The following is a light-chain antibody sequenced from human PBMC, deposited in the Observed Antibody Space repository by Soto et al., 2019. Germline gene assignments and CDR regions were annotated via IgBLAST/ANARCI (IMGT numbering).Light chain of an antibody. J-gene: IGKJ5*01. CDR2: DAS. CDR1: LDIITL. Sequence: DIQMTQPPSSLSASVGDRVTITCQASLDIITLLNWYQEKPGQTPKLLIFDASNLEVGVPSRFSGGGSGTHFTLTITSLQPEDVATYYCQQYENLPITFGQGTRLEIK. V-gene: IGKV1-33*01. CDR3: QQYENLPIT.